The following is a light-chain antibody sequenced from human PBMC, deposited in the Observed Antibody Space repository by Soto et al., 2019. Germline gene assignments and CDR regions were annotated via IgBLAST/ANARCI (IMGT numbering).Light chain of an antibody. CDR2: AAS. J-gene: IGKJ4*01. Sequence: DIQMTQCPSSMSPSVGARLPFTCGASKSISSYLNCFQQKPGKAPKLLIYAASSLQSGVPSRFSGSGSGTDFTLTISSLQPEDFATYYCQQSYSTPRTFGGGTKVEIK. V-gene: IGKV1-39*01. CDR1: KSISSY. CDR3: QQSYSTPRT.